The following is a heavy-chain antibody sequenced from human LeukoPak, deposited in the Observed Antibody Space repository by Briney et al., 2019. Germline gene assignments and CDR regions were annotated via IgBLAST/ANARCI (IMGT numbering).Heavy chain of an antibody. CDR1: GGSISSGSYY. J-gene: IGHJ4*02. D-gene: IGHD3-16*02. CDR3: AREYTFGGVIV. Sequence: PSQTLSLTCTVSGGSISSGSYYWSWIRQPAGKGLEWIGRIYTSGSTNYNPSLKSRVTISVDTSKNQFSLKLSSVTAADTAVYYCAREYTFGGVIVWGQGTLVTVSS. CDR2: IYTSGST. V-gene: IGHV4-61*02.